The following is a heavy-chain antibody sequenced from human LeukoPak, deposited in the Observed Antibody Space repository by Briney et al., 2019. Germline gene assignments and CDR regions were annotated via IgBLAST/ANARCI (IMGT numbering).Heavy chain of an antibody. D-gene: IGHD2-8*01. CDR2: IYPGDSDS. CDR3: ADGPNGVAPAYHPAKFDF. CDR1: GFTFSSYW. J-gene: IGHJ4*02. Sequence: GGSLRLSCAASGFTFSSYWIAWVRQMPGKGLEWMGIIYPGDSDSRYSPSFEGQVPISVDKSITTAYLHWSRLRGSGTAKDFLADGPNGVAPAYHPAKFDFWGQGSLVTVSS. V-gene: IGHV5-51*01.